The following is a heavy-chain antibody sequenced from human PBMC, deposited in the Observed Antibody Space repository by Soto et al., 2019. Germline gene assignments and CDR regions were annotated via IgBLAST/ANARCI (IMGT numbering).Heavy chain of an antibody. Sequence: SETLSLTCAVYGGSFSGYYWSWIRQPPGKGLEWIGEINHSGSTNYNPSLKSRVTISVDTSKNQFSLKLSSVTAADTAVYYCASSIAVAAQPNRKGYCYYGMDVWGQGTTVTVSS. CDR3: ASSIAVAAQPNRKGYCYYGMDV. D-gene: IGHD6-19*01. CDR1: GGSFSGYY. J-gene: IGHJ6*02. CDR2: INHSGST. V-gene: IGHV4-34*01.